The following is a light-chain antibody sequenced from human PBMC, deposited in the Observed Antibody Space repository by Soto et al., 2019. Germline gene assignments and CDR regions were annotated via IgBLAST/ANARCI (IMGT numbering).Light chain of an antibody. CDR1: SSHVGGYNY. CDR2: EVT. CDR3: SSFAGSITYV. V-gene: IGLV2-8*01. J-gene: IGLJ1*01. Sequence: QSALTQPPSASGSPGQSVTISCTGTSSHVGGYNYVSWYQQHPGKAPKLMIYEVTKRPSGVPYRFSGSKSGNTASLTVSGLQAEDEADYYCSSFAGSITYVFGTGTKLTVL.